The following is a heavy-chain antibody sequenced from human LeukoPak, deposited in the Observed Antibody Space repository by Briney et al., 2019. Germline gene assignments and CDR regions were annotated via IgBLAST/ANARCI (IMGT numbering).Heavy chain of an antibody. V-gene: IGHV3-48*03. CDR1: GFTFNNYQ. Sequence: GGSLRLSCAASGFTFNNYQMNWVRQAPGKGLECISYISSSGRTIYYADSLKGRFTVSRDNAKNSLYLRMNNLGAEDTAVYYCARGEYYFDYWGQGTLVTVSS. CDR2: ISSSGRTI. CDR3: ARGEYYFDY. J-gene: IGHJ4*02.